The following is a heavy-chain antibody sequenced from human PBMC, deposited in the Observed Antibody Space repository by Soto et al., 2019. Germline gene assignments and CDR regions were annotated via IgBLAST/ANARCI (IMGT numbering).Heavy chain of an antibody. J-gene: IGHJ4*02. CDR2: IYWDDDK. CDR3: AHRRGDAYIHDYFEF. Sequence: QITLKESGPTLVKPTQTLTLTCSFSGFALSTSAEGVGWTRQPPGKALEWLAVIYWDDDKRYSPSLSSRLTVTKDTPKNHILLTMTNMDPVDTATYYCAHRRGDAYIHDYFEFWGQGILVTVSS. CDR1: GFALSTSAEG. D-gene: IGHD7-27*01. V-gene: IGHV2-5*02.